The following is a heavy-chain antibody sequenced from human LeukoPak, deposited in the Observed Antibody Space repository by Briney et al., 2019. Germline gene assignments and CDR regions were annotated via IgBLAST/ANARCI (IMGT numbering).Heavy chain of an antibody. CDR1: GGSFIGYH. CDR2: INHRGST. CDR3: ARDPTTVVTTPYYFDD. J-gene: IGHJ4*02. D-gene: IGHD4-23*01. V-gene: IGHV4-34*01. Sequence: SETLSLTCAVSGGSFIGYHWNWIRQPPGKGLEWIGEINHRGSTNYNLSPKSRVTLSVDTSKNQFSLRLRSVTVADTAVYYCARDPTTVVTTPYYFDDWGQGTLVTVSS.